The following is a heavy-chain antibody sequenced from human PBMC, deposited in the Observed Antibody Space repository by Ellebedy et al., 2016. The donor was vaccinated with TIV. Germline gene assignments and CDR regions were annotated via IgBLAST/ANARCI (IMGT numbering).Heavy chain of an antibody. CDR2: ISGSGGST. J-gene: IGHJ1*01. Sequence: GESLKISXAASGFTFSSYAMSWVRQAPGKGLEWVSAISGSGGSTYYADSVKGRFTISRDNSKNTLYLQMNSLRAEDTAVYYCAKPLWFGELDFLFQHWGQGTLVTVSS. CDR1: GFTFSSYA. D-gene: IGHD3-10*01. V-gene: IGHV3-23*01. CDR3: AKPLWFGELDFLFQH.